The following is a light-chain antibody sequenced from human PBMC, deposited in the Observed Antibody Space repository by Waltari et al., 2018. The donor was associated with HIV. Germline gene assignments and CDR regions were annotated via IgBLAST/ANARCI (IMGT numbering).Light chain of an antibody. V-gene: IGLV2-11*01. J-gene: IGLJ2*01. CDR1: TRNIGGCNH. Sequence: QSALTQPRPVSGSPGPSVTISCTGTTRNIGGCNHFHWYQQHPGKAPKLIIYDVSKRPSGVPDRFSGSKSGNTASLTISGLQAEDEADYYCCSYAGSYGVVFGGGTKLTVL. CDR3: CSYAGSYGVV. CDR2: DVS.